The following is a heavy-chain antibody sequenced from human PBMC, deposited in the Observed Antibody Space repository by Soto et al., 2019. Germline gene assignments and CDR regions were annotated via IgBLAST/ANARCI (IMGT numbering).Heavy chain of an antibody. J-gene: IGHJ4*02. V-gene: IGHV6-1*01. CDR1: GDSVSSNTAA. CDR3: ARGVAGSGFDL. Sequence: SQTLSLTCAISGDSVSSNTAAWNWIRSSPSRGLELLGRTYYRSNWRHDYAVSVKSRITVNPDTSKNHFSLQLNFVTPDDTAVYYCARGVAGSGFDLWGRGTLVTVSS. D-gene: IGHD6-19*01. CDR2: TYYRSNWRH.